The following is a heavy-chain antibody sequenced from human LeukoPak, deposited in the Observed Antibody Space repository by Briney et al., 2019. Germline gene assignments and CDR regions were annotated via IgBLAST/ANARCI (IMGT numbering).Heavy chain of an antibody. D-gene: IGHD5-18*01. V-gene: IGHV1-2*02. CDR3: AREDRYSYHF. CDR1: GFTFTDYY. J-gene: IGHJ4*02. Sequence: GASVKVSCKASGFTFTDYYMHWVRQAPGQGLEWMGWINPNSGGTNCAQKFQGRVSMTRDTSIRTAYMELSSLRSDDTAVYYCAREDRYSYHFWGQGTLVTVSS. CDR2: INPNSGGT.